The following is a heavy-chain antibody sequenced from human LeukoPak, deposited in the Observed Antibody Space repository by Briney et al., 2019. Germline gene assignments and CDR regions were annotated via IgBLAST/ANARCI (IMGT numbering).Heavy chain of an antibody. J-gene: IGHJ4*02. CDR1: GFTFSSYG. CDR3: AKDFSSGSYYFDY. D-gene: IGHD1-26*01. CDR2: ISYDGPIK. V-gene: IGHV3-30*18. Sequence: PRGSLRLSCAASGFTFSSYGMHWVRQAPGKGLEWVALISYDGPIKYYADSVKGRFTISRDNSKNTLYLQMNSLRGEDTAVYYCAKDFSSGSYYFDYWGQGTLVTVSS.